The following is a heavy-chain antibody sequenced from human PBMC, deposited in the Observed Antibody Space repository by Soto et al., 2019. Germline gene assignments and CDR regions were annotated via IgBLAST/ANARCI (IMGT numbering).Heavy chain of an antibody. CDR3: ARDCSSTSCYPDY. Sequence: PWGSLRLSCAASGFTFIDYYIIFIRHSPCKGLEWVSYISSSSSYTNYADSVKGRFTISRDNAKNSLYLQMNSLRAEDTAVYYCARDCSSTSCYPDYWGQGTLVTVSS. D-gene: IGHD2-2*01. V-gene: IGHV3-11*06. J-gene: IGHJ4*02. CDR1: GFTFIDYY. CDR2: ISSSSSYT.